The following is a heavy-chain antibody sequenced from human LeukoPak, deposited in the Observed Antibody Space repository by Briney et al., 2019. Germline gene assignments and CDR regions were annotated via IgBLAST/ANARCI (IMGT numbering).Heavy chain of an antibody. CDR1: GYTFTSYG. CDR2: ISAYNGNT. Sequence: ASVKVSCKASGYTFTSYGISRVRQAPGPGLERMGWISAYNGNTNYAQKLQGRVTMTTDTSTSTAHMELRSLRSDDTAVYYCARVAGLDDAFDIWGQGTMVTVSS. D-gene: IGHD3/OR15-3a*01. V-gene: IGHV1-18*01. J-gene: IGHJ3*02. CDR3: ARVAGLDDAFDI.